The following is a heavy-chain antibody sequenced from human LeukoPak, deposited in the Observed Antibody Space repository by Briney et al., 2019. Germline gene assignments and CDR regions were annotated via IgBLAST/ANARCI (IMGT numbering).Heavy chain of an antibody. J-gene: IGHJ3*02. D-gene: IGHD1-26*01. Sequence: SETLSLTCTVSGGSISSYYWSWIRQPPGKGLEWIGYIYYSGSTNYNPSLKSRVTISVDTSKNQFSLKLSSVTAADTAVYYCARREQVGALDIWGQGTMVTVSS. CDR2: IYYSGST. V-gene: IGHV4-59*08. CDR1: GGSISSYY. CDR3: ARREQVGALDI.